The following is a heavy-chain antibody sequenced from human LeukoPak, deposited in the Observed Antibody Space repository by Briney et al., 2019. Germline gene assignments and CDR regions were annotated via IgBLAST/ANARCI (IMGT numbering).Heavy chain of an antibody. J-gene: IGHJ5*02. CDR1: GGSFSGYY. V-gene: IGHV4-34*01. CDR3: ARGRVGALRRWFDP. Sequence: SETLSLTCAAYGGSFSGYYWSWIRQPPGKGLEWIGEINHSASTNYNPYRKVPVTISLDTSKDQFSLKLTSVTAADTAVYYCARGRVGALRRWFDPWGQGTLVTVSS. D-gene: IGHD1-26*01. CDR2: INHSAST.